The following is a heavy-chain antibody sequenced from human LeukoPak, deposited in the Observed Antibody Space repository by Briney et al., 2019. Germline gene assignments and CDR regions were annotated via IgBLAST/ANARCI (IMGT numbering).Heavy chain of an antibody. CDR2: ISSSTSSI. V-gene: IGHV3-11*01. D-gene: IGHD3-22*01. CDR3: ASVYYFDSIDY. CDR1: GFMFSDYY. J-gene: IGHJ4*02. Sequence: GGSLRLSCAASGFMFSDYYMSWIRQAPGKGLEWVSYISSSTSSIYYADSVKGRFTISRDNAKKSLYLQMDSLRAEDTAVYYCASVYYFDSIDYWGQGTVVTVAS.